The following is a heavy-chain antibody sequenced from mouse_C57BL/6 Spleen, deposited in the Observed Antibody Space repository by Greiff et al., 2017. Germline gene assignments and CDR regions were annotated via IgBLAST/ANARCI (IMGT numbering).Heavy chain of an antibody. D-gene: IGHD1-1*01. CDR3: TRGGTTVVARFDY. CDR1: GYTFTSYW. J-gene: IGHJ2*01. Sequence: EVQLQQSGTVLARPGASVKMSCKTSGYTFTSYWMHWVKQRPGQGLEWIGAIYPGNSDTSYNQKFKGKAKLTAVTSASTAYIELSSLTNEDSAVYYCTRGGTTVVARFDYWGQGTTLTVSS. V-gene: IGHV1-5*01. CDR2: IYPGNSDT.